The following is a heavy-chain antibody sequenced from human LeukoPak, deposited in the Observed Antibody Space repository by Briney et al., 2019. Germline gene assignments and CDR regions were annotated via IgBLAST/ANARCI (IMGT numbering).Heavy chain of an antibody. CDR3: ARVVTLTGRCFDY. CDR1: GYTFSSYG. V-gene: IGHV1-18*01. D-gene: IGHD3-9*01. Sequence: ASVKVSCKASGYTFSSYGITWVRQAPGQGLEWMGWISAYNGNTNFAQKLQGRVTMTTNTSTSTAHMELRGLRSDDTAVYYCARVVTLTGRCFDYWGQGTLVTVSS. CDR2: ISAYNGNT. J-gene: IGHJ4*02.